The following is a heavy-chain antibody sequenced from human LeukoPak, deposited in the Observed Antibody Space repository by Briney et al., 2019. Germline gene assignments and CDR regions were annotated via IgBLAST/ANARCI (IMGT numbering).Heavy chain of an antibody. V-gene: IGHV4-59*01. J-gene: IGHJ4*02. D-gene: IGHD3-22*01. CDR2: IYYSGST. CDR3: ARNSAYYYDSSGRGYFDY. CDR1: GGSISSYY. Sequence: PSETLSLTCAVYGGSISSYYWSWIRQPPGKGLEWIGYIYYSGSTNYNPSLKSRVTISVDTSKNQFSLKLSSVTAADTAVYYCARNSAYYYDSSGRGYFDYWGQGTLVTVSS.